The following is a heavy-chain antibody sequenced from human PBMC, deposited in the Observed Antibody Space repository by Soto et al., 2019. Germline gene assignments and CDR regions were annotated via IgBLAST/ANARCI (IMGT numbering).Heavy chain of an antibody. CDR1: GGSISSGGYS. V-gene: IGHV4-30-2*01. Sequence: PSETLSLTCAVSGGSISSGGYSWSWIRQPPGKGLEWIGYIYHSVSTYYNPSLKSRVTISVDRSKNQFSLKLSSVTAADTAVYYCARGLYGSGSYYNEIYFDYWGQGTLVTVSS. CDR2: IYHSVST. J-gene: IGHJ4*02. CDR3: ARGLYGSGSYYNEIYFDY. D-gene: IGHD3-10*01.